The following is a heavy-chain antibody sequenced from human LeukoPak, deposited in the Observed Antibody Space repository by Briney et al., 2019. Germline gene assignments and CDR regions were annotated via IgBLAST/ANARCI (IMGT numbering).Heavy chain of an antibody. J-gene: IGHJ5*02. CDR2: IYYSGST. CDR1: GGSISSYY. V-gene: IGHV4-59*01. Sequence: PSETLSLTCTVSGGSISSYYWSWIRQPPGKGREWIGYIYYSGSTNYNPSLKSRVTISVDTSKNQFSLKLSSVTAADTAVYYCARVQRLRDNRFDPWGQGTLVTVSS. CDR3: ARVQRLRDNRFDP. D-gene: IGHD6-25*01.